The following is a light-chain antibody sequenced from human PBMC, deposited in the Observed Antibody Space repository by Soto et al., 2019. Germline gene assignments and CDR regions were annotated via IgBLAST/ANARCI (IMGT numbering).Light chain of an antibody. V-gene: IGKV1-39*01. CDR1: QSISSY. J-gene: IGKJ2*01. Sequence: DIKMTQSPSSLSASVGDRVTITCRASQSISSYLNWYQQKPGKAPKLLIYAASSVQSGVPSRFSGSGSGTDFTLNISSLQPEDFATYYCQQSYSTPYTFGQGTKLEIK. CDR3: QQSYSTPYT. CDR2: AAS.